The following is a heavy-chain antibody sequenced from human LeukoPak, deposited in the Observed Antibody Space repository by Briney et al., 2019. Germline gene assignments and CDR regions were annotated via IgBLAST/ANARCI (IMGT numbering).Heavy chain of an antibody. CDR3: AHTTYYYDSSGYYNWFDP. D-gene: IGHD3-22*01. J-gene: IGHJ5*02. CDR1: GFTFSNYA. Sequence: GGSLRLSCAASGFTFSNYAMGWVRQAPGKGLEWVSAILGSGGSTYYADSVKGRFTVSRDNSKSTLYLQMNSLRAEDTATYYCAHTTYYYDSSGYYNWFDPWGQGTLVTVSS. CDR2: ILGSGGST. V-gene: IGHV3-23*01.